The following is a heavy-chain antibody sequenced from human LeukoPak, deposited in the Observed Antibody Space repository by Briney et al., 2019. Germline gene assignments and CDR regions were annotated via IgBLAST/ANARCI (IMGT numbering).Heavy chain of an antibody. V-gene: IGHV3-64*02. CDR3: VRGGGVVAGTYDY. CDR2: ISNNGEDT. J-gene: IGHJ4*02. Sequence: GGSLRLSCAASGFTFITYAFHWVRQAPGKGLEYVSAISNNGEDTYYADSVKGRFPISRDNSKNTLYLQMGSLRAEDMAVYYCVRGGGVVAGTYDYWGQGTLVTVSS. D-gene: IGHD6-19*01. CDR1: GFTFITYA.